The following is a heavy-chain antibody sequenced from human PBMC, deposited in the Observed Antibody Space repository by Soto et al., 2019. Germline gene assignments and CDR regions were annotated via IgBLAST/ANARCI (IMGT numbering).Heavy chain of an antibody. Sequence: QVQLVQSGAEVKKPGSSVKVSCKASGGSFNSYAISWVRQAPGQGLEWLGGIIPIFSSANYAQKFQGRLTITADEPTSTAYMNLSSLTTADTAVYYCAKTMGASYILHGMDVWGQGTTVTVSS. CDR2: IIPIFSSA. D-gene: IGHD3-16*01. V-gene: IGHV1-69*01. J-gene: IGHJ6*02. CDR3: AKTMGASYILHGMDV. CDR1: GGSFNSYA.